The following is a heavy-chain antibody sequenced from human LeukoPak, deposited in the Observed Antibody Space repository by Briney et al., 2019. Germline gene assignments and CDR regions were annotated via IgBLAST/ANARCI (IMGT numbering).Heavy chain of an antibody. J-gene: IGHJ4*02. CDR3: ARVTGSSWVDY. V-gene: IGHV3-53*01. CDR2: IYSGGST. D-gene: IGHD6-13*01. CDR1: GLTVSSNY. Sequence: GGSLRLSCAASGLTVSSNYMSWVRQAPGKGLEWVSVIYSGGSTYYADSVKGRFTISRDNSKNTLYLQMNSLRAEDTAVYYCARVTGSSWVDYWGQGTLVTVSS.